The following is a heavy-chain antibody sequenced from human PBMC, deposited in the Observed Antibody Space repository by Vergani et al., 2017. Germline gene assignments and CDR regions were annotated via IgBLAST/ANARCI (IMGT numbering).Heavy chain of an antibody. CDR1: GYTFTDYF. Sequence: QVQLVQSGAEVKKPGASAKVSCKASGYTFTDYFMHWVRQAPGQGLEWMGWINPNSGGTNYAQKFQGRVTMTRDTSISTAYMELSNLRSDDTAVYYCARVGTSSNRDYFDDWGQGTLVTVSS. CDR3: ARVGTSSNRDYFDD. J-gene: IGHJ4*02. V-gene: IGHV1-2*02. CDR2: INPNSGGT. D-gene: IGHD2-2*01.